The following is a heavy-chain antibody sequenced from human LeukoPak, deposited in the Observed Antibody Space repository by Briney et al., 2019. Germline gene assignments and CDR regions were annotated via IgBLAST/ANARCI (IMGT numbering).Heavy chain of an antibody. J-gene: IGHJ4*02. CDR3: ARDRMGIYTEKLH. V-gene: IGHV3-23*01. D-gene: IGHD2-2*02. CDR1: GFTFSRHA. Sequence: GGSLRVSCAASGFTFSRHAMSWVRQAPGKGLEWVSGISGSGGRTYYAVSVKGRFTISRDNAKNSLYLQMNSLRAEDTAVYYCARDRMGIYTEKLHWGQGTLVTVSS. CDR2: ISGSGGRT.